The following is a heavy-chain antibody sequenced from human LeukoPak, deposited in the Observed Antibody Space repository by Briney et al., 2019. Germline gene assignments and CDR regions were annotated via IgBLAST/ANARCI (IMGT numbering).Heavy chain of an antibody. Sequence: ASVKVSCKASGYTFTSYYMHWVRQAPGQGLEWMGIINPRGGSASSAQKFQGRVTLTRDTSTSTVYMELSSLTSEDTAVYYCARNYHGSGSLTSFDYWGQGTLVTVSS. D-gene: IGHD3-10*01. V-gene: IGHV1-46*01. J-gene: IGHJ4*02. CDR3: ARNYHGSGSLTSFDY. CDR1: GYTFTSYY. CDR2: INPRGGSA.